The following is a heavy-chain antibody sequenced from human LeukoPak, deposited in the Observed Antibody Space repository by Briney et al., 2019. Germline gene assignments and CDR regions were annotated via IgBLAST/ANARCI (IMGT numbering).Heavy chain of an antibody. V-gene: IGHV3-23*01. CDR1: GFTFSSHG. Sequence: GGSLRLPCAASGFTFSSHGMNWVRQAPGKGLEWASGLSPSGDKTYYADSVKGRFTISRDNSKNTVYLQMNSLGAEDTAVYYWAKDSGWIEFDDWGQGALVTVSS. CDR3: AKDSGWIEFDD. CDR2: LSPSGDKT. D-gene: IGHD2-2*03. J-gene: IGHJ4*02.